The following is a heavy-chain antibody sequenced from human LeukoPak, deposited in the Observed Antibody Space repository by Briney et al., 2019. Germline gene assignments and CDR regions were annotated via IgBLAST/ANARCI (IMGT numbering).Heavy chain of an antibody. CDR1: GGTFSSYA. Sequence: SVKVSCKASGGTFSSYAISWVRQAPGQGLEWMGGIIPIFGTANYAQKFQGRVTITADESTSTAYMELSSLRSEDTAVYYCGTVTTVGGFDYWGQGTLVTVSS. CDR3: GTVTTVGGFDY. CDR2: IIPIFGTA. V-gene: IGHV1-69*13. J-gene: IGHJ4*02. D-gene: IGHD4-11*01.